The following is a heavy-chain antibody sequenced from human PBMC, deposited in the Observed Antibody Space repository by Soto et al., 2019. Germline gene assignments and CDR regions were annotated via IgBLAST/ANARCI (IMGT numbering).Heavy chain of an antibody. CDR1: GGSISSGGYY. CDR3: ARNSYMDV. V-gene: IGHV4-31*03. J-gene: IGHJ6*03. Sequence: SETLSLTCTVSGGSISSGGYYWSWIRQHPGKGLEWIGYIYHSGSTNYNPSLKSRVTISVDKSKNQFSLKLSSVTAADTAVYYCARNSYMDVWGKGTTVTVSS. CDR2: IYHSGST.